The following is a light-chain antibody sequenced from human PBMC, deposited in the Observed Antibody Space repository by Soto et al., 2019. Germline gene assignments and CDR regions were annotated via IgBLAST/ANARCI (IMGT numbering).Light chain of an antibody. CDR2: DDN. V-gene: IGLV1-47*02. J-gene: IGLJ3*02. Sequence: QSVMTQPPSASGTPGQRVTISCSGSSSNIGRNYVYWYQQLPGTAPKLLVFDDNQRPSGVPDRFSDSKSGTSASLTISGLRSEDEADSYCAAWDSSVSGRVFGGGTKLTVL. CDR3: AAWDSSVSGRV. CDR1: SSNIGRNY.